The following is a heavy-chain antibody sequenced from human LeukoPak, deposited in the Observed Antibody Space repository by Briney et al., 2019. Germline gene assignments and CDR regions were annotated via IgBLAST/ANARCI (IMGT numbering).Heavy chain of an antibody. CDR2: ISSSGSTI. J-gene: IGHJ4*02. CDR3: ARVSSSGYVDY. CDR1: GFTFSDYY. V-gene: IGHV3-11*04. Sequence: GGSLRLSCAASGFTFSDYYMSWIRQAPGKGLEWVSYISSSGSTIYYADSVKGRFTISRDNSKNTLYLQMNSLRAEDTAVYYCARVSSSGYVDYWGQGTLVTVSS. D-gene: IGHD6-19*01.